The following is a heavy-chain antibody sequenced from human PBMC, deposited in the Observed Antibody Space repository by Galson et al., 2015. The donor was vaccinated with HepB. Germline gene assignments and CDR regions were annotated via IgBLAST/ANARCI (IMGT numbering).Heavy chain of an antibody. CDR2: INPYNGDT. J-gene: IGHJ4*02. V-gene: IGHV1-18*01. CDR3: ARGGVPSVGGSTFDY. D-gene: IGHD3-16*01. Sequence: SVKVSCKAYRFTFTKFSINWVRQAPGQGLEWMGWINPYNGDTNYERKFQGRVTITTDTSTSTTYMELRSLRSDDTAVYFCARGGVPSVGGSTFDYWGQGSLVTVSS. CDR1: RFTFTKFS.